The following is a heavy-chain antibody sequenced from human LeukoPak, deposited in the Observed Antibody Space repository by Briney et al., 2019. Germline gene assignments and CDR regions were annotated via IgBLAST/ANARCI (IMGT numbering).Heavy chain of an antibody. CDR2: IYYSGST. CDR3: ARGLRWDLTISGTSTFDY. V-gene: IGHV4-39*01. J-gene: IGHJ4*02. Sequence: SETLSLTCSVSGVSIRSSSFYWGWIRQPPGKGLEWIGSIYYSGSTYYRPSLKSRVTMSVDTSKNQFSLRLSSVTAADTAVYDCARGLRWDLTISGTSTFDYWGQGSLVTVSS. D-gene: IGHD1-26*01. CDR1: GVSIRSSSFY.